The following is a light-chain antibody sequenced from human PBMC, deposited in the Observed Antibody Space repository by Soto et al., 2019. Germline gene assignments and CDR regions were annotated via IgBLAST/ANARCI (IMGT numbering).Light chain of an antibody. Sequence: EIVLTQSPGTLSLSPGERATLSCRASQSVSSSHLAWFQQKPGQAPRLLIYDASSRATGIPDRFSGSGSGTEFTLTISRLEPEDLAVYYCEQYDNSQWTFGQGTKADIK. V-gene: IGKV3-20*01. J-gene: IGKJ1*01. CDR3: EQYDNSQWT. CDR2: DAS. CDR1: QSVSSSH.